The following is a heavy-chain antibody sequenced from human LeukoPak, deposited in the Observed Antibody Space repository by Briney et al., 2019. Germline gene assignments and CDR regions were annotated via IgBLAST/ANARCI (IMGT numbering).Heavy chain of an antibody. D-gene: IGHD3-9*01. Sequence: GGSLRLSCAASGFTFSNYAMSWVRQAPGKGLGWVSAITGSGGNTYYADSVKGRFTISRDNSKNTVFLQMNSLRAEGTAVYYCAKWGDYDVLTGYYVSDYWGQGTLATVSS. J-gene: IGHJ4*02. V-gene: IGHV3-23*01. CDR1: GFTFSNYA. CDR3: AKWGDYDVLTGYYVSDY. CDR2: ITGSGGNT.